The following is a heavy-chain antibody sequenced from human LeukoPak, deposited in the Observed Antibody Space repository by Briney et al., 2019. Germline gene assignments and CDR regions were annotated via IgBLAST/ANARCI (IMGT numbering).Heavy chain of an antibody. CDR3: ARLPWDGSSYFDC. CDR1: GGSITSGDYY. V-gene: IGHV4-30-4*08. J-gene: IGHJ4*02. Sequence: PSETLSLTCTVSGGSITSGDYYWSWIRQPPGKGLEWIGYIYYSGSTYYNPSLKSRLTISIDMSKSLFSLKLTSVTAADTAVYYCARLPWDGSSYFDCWGQGTLVTVSS. D-gene: IGHD6-6*01. CDR2: IYYSGST.